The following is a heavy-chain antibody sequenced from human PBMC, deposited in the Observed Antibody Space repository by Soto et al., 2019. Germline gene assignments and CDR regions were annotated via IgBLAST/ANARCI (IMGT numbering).Heavy chain of an antibody. CDR2: ISYDGSNK. V-gene: IGHV3-30-3*01. CDR3: ARAMGAAVVEAFDP. J-gene: IGHJ5*02. D-gene: IGHD6-19*01. CDR1: GFTFSSYA. Sequence: QVQLVESGGGVVQPGRSRRRSCAASGFTFSSYAMHWVRQAAGKGLEWVAVISYDGSNKYYADSVKGRFTISRDNSKNTLYLQMNSLRAEDTAVYYCARAMGAAVVEAFDPWGQGTLVTVSS.